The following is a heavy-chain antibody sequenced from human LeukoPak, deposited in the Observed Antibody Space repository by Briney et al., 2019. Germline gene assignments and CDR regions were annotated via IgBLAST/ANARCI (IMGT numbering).Heavy chain of an antibody. V-gene: IGHV3-21*01. Sequence: GGSLRLSCAAYGFPFSSYNMNWVRQAPGKGLEWASSITSSSTYIFYADSVTGRFTISRDNAKNSLYLQVNSLRAEDTAVYYCARYSGTYRDYWGQGTLVTVSS. CDR3: ARYSGTYRDY. D-gene: IGHD1-26*01. CDR2: ITSSSTYI. J-gene: IGHJ4*02. CDR1: GFPFSSYN.